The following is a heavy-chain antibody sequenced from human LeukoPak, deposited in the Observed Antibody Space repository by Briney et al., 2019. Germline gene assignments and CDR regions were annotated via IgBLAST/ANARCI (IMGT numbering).Heavy chain of an antibody. J-gene: IGHJ4*02. D-gene: IGHD1-26*01. V-gene: IGHV3-23*01. CDR2: ISGSGSIT. CDR1: GFTFSNYA. Sequence: PGGSLRLSCAASGFTFSNYAMSWVRQAPGKGLEWVSSISGSGSITYYADSVKGRFTIPRDNSKNTLYLQMNSLRAEDTAVYYCAKEDLGAFGYWGQGTLVTVSS. CDR3: AKEDLGAFGY.